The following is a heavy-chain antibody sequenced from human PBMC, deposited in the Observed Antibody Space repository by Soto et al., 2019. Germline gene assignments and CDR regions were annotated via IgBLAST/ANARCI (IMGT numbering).Heavy chain of an antibody. V-gene: IGHV3-21*01. CDR1: GFTFSSFT. J-gene: IGHJ6*02. CDR3: ARGPLYSSSWYGPHYYGMDV. CDR2: ISSSGSFT. Sequence: GGSLRLSCAASGFTFSSFTMNWVRQAPGKGLEWVSSISSSGSFTYYADSVKGRFTIPRDNAKNSLYLQMNSLRAEDTAVYYCARGPLYSSSWYGPHYYGMDVWGQGTTVTV. D-gene: IGHD6-13*01.